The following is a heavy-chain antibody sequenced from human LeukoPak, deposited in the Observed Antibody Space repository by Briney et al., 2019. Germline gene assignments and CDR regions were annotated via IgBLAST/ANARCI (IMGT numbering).Heavy chain of an antibody. J-gene: IGHJ6*02. CDR2: ISYDGSNK. D-gene: IGHD3-22*01. CDR1: GFTFSSYA. CDR3: ASLSGYPYYYYGMDV. Sequence: GRSLRLSCAASGFTFSSYAMHWVRQAPGKGLEWVAVISYDGSNKCYADSVKGRFTISRDNSKNTLYLQMNSLRAEDTAVYYCASLSGYPYYYYGMDVWGQGITVTVSS. V-gene: IGHV3-30*04.